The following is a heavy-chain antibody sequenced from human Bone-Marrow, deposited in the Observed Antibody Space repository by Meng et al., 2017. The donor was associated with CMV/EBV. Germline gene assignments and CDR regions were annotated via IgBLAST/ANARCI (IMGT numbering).Heavy chain of an antibody. J-gene: IGHJ3*02. Sequence: ESLKIPCTVSGDSIISSYYYWGWIRQPPGKGLEWIGNVFYSGSTYYNPSLRSRVTISVDTSKNQFSLKLSSVTAADTAVYYCARQFYDGAFDIWGQGTMVTVSS. CDR1: GDSIISSYYY. CDR2: VFYSGST. V-gene: IGHV4-39*01. D-gene: IGHD2/OR15-2a*01. CDR3: ARQFYDGAFDI.